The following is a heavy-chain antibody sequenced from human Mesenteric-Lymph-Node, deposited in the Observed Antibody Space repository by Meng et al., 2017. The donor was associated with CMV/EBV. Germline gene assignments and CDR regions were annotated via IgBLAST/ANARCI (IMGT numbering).Heavy chain of an antibody. Sequence: SETLSLTCTVSGGSVNSYYWSWIRQPPGKGLEWIGYIYYSGTTNYNPSLKSRVTILIDTSNNQFSLKLSSVTAADTAVYYCARLYSGSYFFDYWGQGTLVTVSS. J-gene: IGHJ4*02. D-gene: IGHD1-26*01. CDR2: IYYSGTT. CDR1: GGSVNSYY. V-gene: IGHV4-59*02. CDR3: ARLYSGSYFFDY.